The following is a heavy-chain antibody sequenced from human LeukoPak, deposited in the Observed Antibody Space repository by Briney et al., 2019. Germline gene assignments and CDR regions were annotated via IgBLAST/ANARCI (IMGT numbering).Heavy chain of an antibody. Sequence: PGGSLRLSCAASGFTFSSYSMNWVRQAPGKGLEWVAVISYDGSNKYYADSVKGRFTISRDNAKNSLYLQMNSLRAEDTALYYCAKDKRVSEAFDIWGQGTMVTVSS. V-gene: IGHV3-30*18. CDR1: GFTFSSYS. D-gene: IGHD1-14*01. J-gene: IGHJ3*02. CDR2: ISYDGSNK. CDR3: AKDKRVSEAFDI.